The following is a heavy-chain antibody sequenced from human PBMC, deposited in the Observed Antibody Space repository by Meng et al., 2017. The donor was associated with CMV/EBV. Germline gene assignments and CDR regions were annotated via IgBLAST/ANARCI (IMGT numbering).Heavy chain of an antibody. D-gene: IGHD5-18*01. CDR3: ATGYSPEWYYYGMDV. Sequence: SVKVSCKASGGTFSSYAISWVRQAPGQGLEWMGGIIPILGIANYAQKFQGRVMITADKSTSTAYMELSSLRSEDTAVYYCATGYSPEWYYYGMDVWGQGTTVTVSS. V-gene: IGHV1-69*10. CDR2: IIPILGIA. J-gene: IGHJ6*02. CDR1: GGTFSSYA.